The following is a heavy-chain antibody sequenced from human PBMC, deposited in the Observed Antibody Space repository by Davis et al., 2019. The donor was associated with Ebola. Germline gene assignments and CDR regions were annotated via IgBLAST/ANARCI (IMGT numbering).Heavy chain of an antibody. J-gene: IGHJ6*02. D-gene: IGHD6-13*01. CDR3: ARDSLYSSLYYYGMDV. CDR1: GFTFSRYW. V-gene: IGHV3-7*01. CDR2: IKQDGSEK. Sequence: GESLKISCAASGFTFSRYWMSWVRQAPGKGLEWVANIKQDGSEKYYVDSVKGRFTISRDNAKNSLYLQMNSLRAEDTAVYYCARDSLYSSLYYYGMDVWGQGTTVTVSS.